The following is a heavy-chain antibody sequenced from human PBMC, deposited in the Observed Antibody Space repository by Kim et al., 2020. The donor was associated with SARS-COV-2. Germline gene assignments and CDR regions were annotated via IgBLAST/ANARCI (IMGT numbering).Heavy chain of an antibody. Sequence: GGSLRLSCAASGFTFSSYSMNWVGQAPGKGLEWVSYISSSSSTIYYADSVKGRFTISRDNAKNSLYLQMNSLRDEDTAVYYCARDYPIAAAGPYYFDYWGQGTLVTVSS. CDR3: ARDYPIAAAGPYYFDY. J-gene: IGHJ4*02. CDR2: ISSSSSTI. D-gene: IGHD6-13*01. CDR1: GFTFSSYS. V-gene: IGHV3-48*02.